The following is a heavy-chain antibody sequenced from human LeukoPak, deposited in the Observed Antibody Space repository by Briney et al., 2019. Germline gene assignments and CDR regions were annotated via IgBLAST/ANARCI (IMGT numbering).Heavy chain of an antibody. CDR3: AKDHYDSSGYYLN. CDR1: GFTFSSYA. Sequence: PGGSLRLSCAASGFTFSSYAMSWVRQAPGKGLEWVSAISGSGGSTYYADSVKGRFTISRDNSENTLYLQMNSLRAEDTAVYYCAKDHYDSSGYYLNWGQGTLVTVSS. V-gene: IGHV3-23*01. J-gene: IGHJ4*02. CDR2: ISGSGGST. D-gene: IGHD3-22*01.